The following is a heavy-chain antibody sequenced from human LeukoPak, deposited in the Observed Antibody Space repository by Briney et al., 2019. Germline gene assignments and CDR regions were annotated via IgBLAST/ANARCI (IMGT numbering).Heavy chain of an antibody. CDR3: ATSVAAGDTYYFYYYMDV. V-gene: IGHV1-2*02. CDR2: INPNSGDT. CDR1: GYTFTGCY. Sequence: ASVKVSCKASGYTFTGCYMHWVRQAPGQGLEWMGWINPNSGDTNYAQKFQGRVALTRDTSISTAYMELRRLRSDDTAVYYCATSVAAGDTYYFYYYMDVWGKGTTVIVSS. J-gene: IGHJ6*03. D-gene: IGHD6-13*01.